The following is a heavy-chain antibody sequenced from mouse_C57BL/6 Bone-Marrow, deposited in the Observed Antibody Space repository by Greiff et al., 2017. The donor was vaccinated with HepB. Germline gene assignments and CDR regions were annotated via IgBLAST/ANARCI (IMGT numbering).Heavy chain of an antibody. CDR1: GFNIKDDY. CDR3: TSYYGSSSY. J-gene: IGHJ2*01. CDR2: IDPENGDT. D-gene: IGHD1-1*01. Sequence: VQLKQSGAELVRPGASVKLSCTASGFNIKDDYLHWVKPRPEQGLEWIGWIDPENGDTEYASKFQGKATITADTSSNTAYLQLSSLTSEDTAVYYCTSYYGSSSYWGQGTTLTVSS. V-gene: IGHV14-4*01.